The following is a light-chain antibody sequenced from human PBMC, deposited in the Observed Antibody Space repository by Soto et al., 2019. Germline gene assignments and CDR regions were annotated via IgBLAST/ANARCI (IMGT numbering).Light chain of an antibody. V-gene: IGKV3-20*01. CDR2: GAS. CDR1: QRISSTY. Sequence: EIVLTQSPGTLSLSPGERATLSCRASQRISSTYLAWYHQKPGQAPRLLIYGASIRATGIPDRFNGSGSGTDFTLTISRLEPEDFAVYYCQQYGRSHTFGGGTQVEIK. J-gene: IGKJ4*01. CDR3: QQYGRSHT.